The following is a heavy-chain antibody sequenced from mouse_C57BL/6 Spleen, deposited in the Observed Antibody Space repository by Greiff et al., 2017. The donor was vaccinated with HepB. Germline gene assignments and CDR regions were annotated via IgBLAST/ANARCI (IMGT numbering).Heavy chain of an antibody. Sequence: VQLQQSGAELVRPGASVTLSCKASGYTFTDYEMHWVKQTPVHGLEWIGAIDPETGGTAYNQKFKGKAILTADKSSSTAYMELRSLTSEDSAVYYCTREKITTVVGYYAMDYWGQGTSVTVSS. CDR2: IDPETGGT. CDR3: TREKITTVVGYYAMDY. J-gene: IGHJ4*01. CDR1: GYTFTDYE. D-gene: IGHD1-1*01. V-gene: IGHV1-15*01.